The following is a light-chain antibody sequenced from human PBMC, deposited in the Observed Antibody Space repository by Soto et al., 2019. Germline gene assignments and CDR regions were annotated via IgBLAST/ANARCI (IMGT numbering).Light chain of an antibody. CDR2: AAS. J-gene: IGKJ1*01. Sequence: DIQMTPSASALSASVGDRVTITCRASQSISSYLNWYQQKPGKAPKLLIYAASSLQSGVPSRFSGSGSGTDFTLTISSLQPEDFATYYCQQSYSTPWTFGQGTKWIS. V-gene: IGKV1-39*01. CDR1: QSISSY. CDR3: QQSYSTPWT.